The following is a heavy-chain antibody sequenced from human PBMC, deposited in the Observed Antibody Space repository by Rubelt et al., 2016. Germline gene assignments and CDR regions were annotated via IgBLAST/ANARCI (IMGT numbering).Heavy chain of an antibody. J-gene: IGHJ2*01. CDR3: ARLLRSYWYFDL. Sequence: QLQLQESGPGLVKPAETLSLTCTVSGGSISSSSYYWGWLRQPPGKGLEWIGSIYYSGSTYYNPSLKSRVTISVDTTKNQFSRRPITVTAEDTSVHYCARLLRSYWYFDLWGRGTLVTVSS. CDR1: GGSISSSSYY. V-gene: IGHV4-39*01. CDR2: IYYSGST.